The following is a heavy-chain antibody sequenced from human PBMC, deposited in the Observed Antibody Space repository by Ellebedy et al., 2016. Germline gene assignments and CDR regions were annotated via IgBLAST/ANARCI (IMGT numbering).Heavy chain of an antibody. Sequence: SETLSLTCAVYGGSFSGYYWSWIRQPPGKGLEWIGEINHSGSTNYNPSLKSRVTISVDTSKNQFSLKLSSVTAADTAVYYCARGRRFDYWGQGTLVTVSS. CDR1: GGSFSGYY. V-gene: IGHV4-34*01. CDR3: ARGRRFDY. J-gene: IGHJ4*02. CDR2: INHSGST. D-gene: IGHD1-14*01.